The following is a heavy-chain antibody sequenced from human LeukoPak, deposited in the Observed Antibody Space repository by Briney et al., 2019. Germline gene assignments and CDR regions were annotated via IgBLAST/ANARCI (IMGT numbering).Heavy chain of an antibody. J-gene: IGHJ6*04. CDR3: AELGITMIGGV. CDR1: GFTFSSYS. D-gene: IGHD3-10*02. CDR2: ISSSSRYI. Sequence: GGSLRLSCAASGFTFSSYSMNWVRQAPGKGLEWVSSISSSSRYIYYADSMKGRFTISRDNAKNSLYLQMNSLRAEDTAVYYCAELGITMIGGVWGKGTTVTISS. V-gene: IGHV3-21*01.